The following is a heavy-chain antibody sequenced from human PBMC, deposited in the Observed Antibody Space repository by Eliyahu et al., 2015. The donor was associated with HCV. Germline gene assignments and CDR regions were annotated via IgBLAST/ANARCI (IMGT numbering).Heavy chain of an antibody. V-gene: IGHV4-34*01. CDR2: INHSGST. CDR1: GGSFSGYY. Sequence: QVQLQQWCAGLLKPSETLSLTCAVYGGSFSGYYWSWIRQPPGKGLEWIGEINHSGSTNYNPSLKSRVTISVDTSKNQFSLKLSSVTAADTAVYYCARGKRTRQIVVVPAAILWFDPWGQGTLVTVSS. J-gene: IGHJ5*02. D-gene: IGHD2-2*02. CDR3: ARGKRTRQIVVVPAAILWFDP.